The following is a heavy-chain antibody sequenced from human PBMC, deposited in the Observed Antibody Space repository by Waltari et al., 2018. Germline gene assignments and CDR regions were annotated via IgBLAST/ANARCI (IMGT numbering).Heavy chain of an antibody. CDR3: TRRPYSTGWVWFDP. J-gene: IGHJ5*02. CDR1: GYSITRSDYY. V-gene: IGHV4-39*01. D-gene: IGHD2-15*01. Sequence: QLLLQESGPGLVKPSETLSLTCSVSGYSITRSDYYWAWIRQSPGKKLEWIGTIYYSGITYYNPSVDSRVTMSVDTSQNQFSLRLSSVTAADTGVYYCTRRPYSTGWVWFDPWGQGTLVTVSS. CDR2: IYYSGIT.